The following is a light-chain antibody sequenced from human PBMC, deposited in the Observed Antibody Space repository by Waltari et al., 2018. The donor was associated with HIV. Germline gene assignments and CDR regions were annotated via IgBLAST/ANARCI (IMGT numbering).Light chain of an antibody. V-gene: IGLV3-19*01. CDR3: NSRDTSGNHQV. CDR1: SLRSYY. J-gene: IGLJ2*01. Sequence: SSELTQDPAVSVALGQTVRITCQGDSLRSYYASWYQQKPGQAPVLVIYGKNTRPSGIPERFSASSSGTTASLTISGAQAEDEADYYCNSRDTSGNHQVFGGGTTLTVL. CDR2: GKN.